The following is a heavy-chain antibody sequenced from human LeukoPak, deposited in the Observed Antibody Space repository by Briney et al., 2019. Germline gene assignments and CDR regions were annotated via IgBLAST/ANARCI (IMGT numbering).Heavy chain of an antibody. CDR1: GYTFTGNY. J-gene: IGHJ4*02. D-gene: IGHD1-1*01. CDR3: ARGGGTYYFDY. V-gene: IGHV1-2*02. Sequence: ASVKVSCKASGYTFTGNYLHWVRQAPGQGLEWMGWINTNNGGTSYAQTFLGRVTMTRDTSISTAYLELVSLRSDDTAVYYCARGGGTYYFDYWGQGTLVTVSS. CDR2: INTNNGGT.